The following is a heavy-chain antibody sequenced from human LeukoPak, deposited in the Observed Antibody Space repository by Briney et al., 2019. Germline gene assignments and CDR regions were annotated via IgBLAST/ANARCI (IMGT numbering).Heavy chain of an antibody. Sequence: ASVKVSCKASGYTFTSYGISWVRQAPGQGLEWMGWISAYNGNTNYAQKLQGRVTMTTDTSTSTAYMELRSLRSDDTAVYYCARERGYSYGYHGSLAFDIWGQGTMVTVSS. V-gene: IGHV1-18*01. CDR2: ISAYNGNT. CDR1: GYTFTSYG. J-gene: IGHJ3*02. CDR3: ARERGYSYGYHGSLAFDI. D-gene: IGHD5-18*01.